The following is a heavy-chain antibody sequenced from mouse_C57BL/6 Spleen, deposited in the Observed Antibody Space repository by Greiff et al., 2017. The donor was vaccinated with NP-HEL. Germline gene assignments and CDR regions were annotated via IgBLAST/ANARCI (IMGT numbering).Heavy chain of an antibody. CDR3: AGGDYGSDYFDY. J-gene: IGHJ2*01. Sequence: VQLVESGAELVRPGASVKLSCKASGYTFTDYYINWVKQRPGQGLEWIARIYPGSGNTYYNEKFKGKATLTAEKSSSPAYMQLRSLTSEDSAVYCWAGGDYGSDYFDYWGQGTTLTVSS. V-gene: IGHV1-76*01. CDR2: IYPGSGNT. CDR1: GYTFTDYY. D-gene: IGHD1-1*01.